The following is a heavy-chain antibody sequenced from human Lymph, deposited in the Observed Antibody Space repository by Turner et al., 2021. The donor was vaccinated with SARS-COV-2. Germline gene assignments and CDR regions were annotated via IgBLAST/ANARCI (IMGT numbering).Heavy chain of an antibody. CDR1: GYSFTSYW. CDR2: SYPGDSGT. V-gene: IGHV5-51*01. J-gene: IGHJ4*02. Sequence: EVQPLQPGDVVKKPGESMKTSCRPSGYSFTSYWIGSVRQMPGKGLELKGISYPGDSGTRYSPAFQGQVTISADKSISTAYLQWGSLKASDTAMYYCARREGGGSLGHIDYWGQGTLVTVSS. CDR3: ARREGGGSLGHIDY. D-gene: IGHD1-26*01.